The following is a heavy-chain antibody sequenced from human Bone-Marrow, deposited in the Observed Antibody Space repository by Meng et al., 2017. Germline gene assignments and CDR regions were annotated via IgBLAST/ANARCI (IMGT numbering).Heavy chain of an antibody. CDR2: TYHSGTT. CDR1: GASITISHW. J-gene: IGHJ4*02. D-gene: IGHD5-24*01. V-gene: IGHV4-4*02. Sequence: QVQLQESGPGLVEPSGTLSLTCTVSGASITISHWFTWVGQPPGKGLEWIGETYHSGTTTYSPSLKSRVTISIDKPRNHFSLKLTSVTAADTAIYYCATQESRDGHSPYWGQGTLVTVSS. CDR3: ATQESRDGHSPY.